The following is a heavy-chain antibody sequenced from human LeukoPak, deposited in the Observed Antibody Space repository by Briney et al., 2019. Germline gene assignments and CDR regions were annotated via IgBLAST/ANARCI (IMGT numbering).Heavy chain of an antibody. CDR3: ARGAAGGIVTVPSSDNWFDP. Sequence: PRGSLRLSCAASGFTFSSYWMHWVRQAPGKGLVWVSRINGDGGFTNYAASVQGRFTISRDNAKNTLYLQMNTLRAEDTAVYYCARGAAGGIVTVPSSDNWFDPWGQGTLVTVSS. D-gene: IGHD2/OR15-2a*01. V-gene: IGHV3-74*01. CDR2: INGDGGFT. CDR1: GFTFSSYW. J-gene: IGHJ5*02.